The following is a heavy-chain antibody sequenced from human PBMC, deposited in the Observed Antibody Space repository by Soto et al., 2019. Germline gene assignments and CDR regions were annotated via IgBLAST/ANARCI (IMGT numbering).Heavy chain of an antibody. Sequence: GASVKVSCKASGYTFTSYGMSWVRQAPGQGLEWMGWISAYNGNTNYAQKLQGRVTMTTDTSTSTAYMELRSLRSDDTAVYYCARDDWGIFGVVIAYYYYGMDVWGQGPTVTV. J-gene: IGHJ6*02. CDR3: ARDDWGIFGVVIAYYYYGMDV. CDR2: ISAYNGNT. CDR1: GYTFTSYG. V-gene: IGHV1-18*01. D-gene: IGHD3-3*02.